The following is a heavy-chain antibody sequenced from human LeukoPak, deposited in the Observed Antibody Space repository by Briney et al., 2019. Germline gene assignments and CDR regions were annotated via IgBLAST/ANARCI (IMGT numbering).Heavy chain of an antibody. V-gene: IGHV3-30*18. CDR1: GFTFSRYC. D-gene: IGHD1-1*01. CDR2: ISYDGSNK. CDR3: AKDPWTRVDYYYGMDV. Sequence: PGGSLRLSCAASGFTFSRYCMSWIRQAPGKGLEWVAVISYDGSNKYYADSVKGRFTISRDNSKNTLYLQMNSVRAEDTAVYYCAKDPWTRVDYYYGMDVWGQGTTVTVSS. J-gene: IGHJ6*02.